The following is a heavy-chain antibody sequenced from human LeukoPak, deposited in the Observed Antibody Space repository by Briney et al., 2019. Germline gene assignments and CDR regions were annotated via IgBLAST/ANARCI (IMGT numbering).Heavy chain of an antibody. J-gene: IGHJ4*02. CDR3: ARFSSSSWHDKYYFDY. CDR2: IYSCGST. V-gene: IGHV3-53*01. D-gene: IGHD6-13*01. CDR1: GFTFSDFA. Sequence: PGGSLRLSCAASGFTFSDFAMNWVRQAPGKGLEWVSVIYSCGSTYYADSVKGRFTISRDNSKNTLYLQMNSLRADDTAVYYCARFSSSSWHDKYYFDYWGQGTLVTVSS.